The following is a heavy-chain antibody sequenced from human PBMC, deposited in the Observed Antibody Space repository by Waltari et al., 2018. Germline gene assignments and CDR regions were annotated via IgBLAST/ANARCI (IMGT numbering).Heavy chain of an antibody. Sequence: QVQLVQSGAEVKKSGASVKVSCKASGYTFTDFFIHWVRQAPGQGLEGMGRLNPNSGDRSDEQRFQGRVTRAGDTASTTAYMELTGLRSDDTAIYYCARSGGGTTTFGVAEWGQGSLVTVSS. CDR2: LNPNSGDR. V-gene: IGHV1-2*06. CDR3: ARSGGGTTTFGVAE. J-gene: IGHJ4*02. CDR1: GYTFTDFF. D-gene: IGHD3-3*01.